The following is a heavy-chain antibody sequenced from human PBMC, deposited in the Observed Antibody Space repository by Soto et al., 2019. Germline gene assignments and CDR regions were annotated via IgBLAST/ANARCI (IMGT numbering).Heavy chain of an antibody. CDR3: ASTRIAARQYYYYYMDV. Sequence: SETLSLTCAVYGGSFSGYYWSWIRQPPGKGLEWIGYIYYSGSTNYNPSLKSRVTISVDTSKNQFSLKLSSVTAADTAVYYCASTRIAARQYYYYYMDVWGKGTTVTVSS. J-gene: IGHJ6*03. CDR1: GGSFSGYY. D-gene: IGHD6-6*01. V-gene: IGHV4-59*01. CDR2: IYYSGST.